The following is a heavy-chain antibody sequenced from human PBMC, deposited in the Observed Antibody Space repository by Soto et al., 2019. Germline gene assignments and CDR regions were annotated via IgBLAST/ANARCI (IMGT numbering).Heavy chain of an antibody. V-gene: IGHV4-34*01. CDR1: GGSFSGYY. J-gene: IGHJ6*02. Sequence: QVQLQQWGAGLLKPSETLSLTCAVYGGSFSGYYWSWIRQPPGKGLEWIGEINHSGSTNYNPSLKRLVTRSVDTSKYQCDLKLSSVTAADTAVYYCARVSGFYYYGMDVWGQGTTVTVSS. CDR2: INHSGST. CDR3: ARVSGFYYYGMDV. D-gene: IGHD3-10*01.